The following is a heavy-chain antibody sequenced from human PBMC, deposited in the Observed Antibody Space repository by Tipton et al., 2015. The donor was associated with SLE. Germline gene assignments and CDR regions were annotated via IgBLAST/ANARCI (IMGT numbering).Heavy chain of an antibody. V-gene: IGHV4-59*04. Sequence: TLSLTCTVSGGSISSYYWSWIRQPPGKGLEWIGSIYHSGSTYYNPSLKSRVTISVDTSNNQFSLKLSSVTAADTAVYYCAAGSGTPDYWGQGTLVTVSS. CDR3: AAGSGTPDY. J-gene: IGHJ4*02. CDR1: GGSISSYY. D-gene: IGHD1-1*01. CDR2: IYHSGST.